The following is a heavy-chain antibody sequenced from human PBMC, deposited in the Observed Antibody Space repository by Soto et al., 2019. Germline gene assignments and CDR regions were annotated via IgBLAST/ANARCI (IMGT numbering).Heavy chain of an antibody. CDR3: VKGGWGDS. CDR1: GFNFSIYA. Sequence: EVQLLESGGGLVQPGESLRLSCAASGFNFSIYAMTWVRQAPGRGLEWVSVIYPSGGNTHYAAAVMGRFTISRDDSRGTVSLQMDSLRAEDTATYYCVKGGWGDSWGPGTLVTVSS. J-gene: IGHJ4*02. CDR2: IYPSGGNT. D-gene: IGHD6-19*01. V-gene: IGHV3-23*01.